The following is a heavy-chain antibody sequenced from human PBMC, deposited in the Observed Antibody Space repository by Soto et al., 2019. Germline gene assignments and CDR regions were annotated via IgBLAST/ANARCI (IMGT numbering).Heavy chain of an antibody. CDR2: ITGSGGGT. CDR1: GFTFSNYA. CDR3: AKRPLTAAGFDY. D-gene: IGHD6-13*01. V-gene: IGHV3-23*01. Sequence: GGSLRLSCAASGFTFSNYAMTWVRQAPGKGLEWVSVITGSGGGTYFVDSVKGRFTISRDNSKNTVYLQMNSLRAEDTAVYYCAKRPLTAAGFDYWGQGTLVTVPS. J-gene: IGHJ4*02.